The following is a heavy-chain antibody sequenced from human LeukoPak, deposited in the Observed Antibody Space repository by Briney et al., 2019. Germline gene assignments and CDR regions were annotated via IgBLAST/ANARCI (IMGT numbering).Heavy chain of an antibody. V-gene: IGHV4-39*07. D-gene: IGHD3-22*01. J-gene: IGHJ6*03. CDR1: GGSISSSNYY. CDR3: TRGSIAYYYMDV. CDR2: IYHTGST. Sequence: SETLSLTCTVSGGSISSSNYYWGWIRQPPGKGLEWIGNIYHTGSTYYIPSLKSRVTILVDTSKNQFSLKLSSVTAADTAVYYCTRGSIAYYYMDVWGKGTTVTVSS.